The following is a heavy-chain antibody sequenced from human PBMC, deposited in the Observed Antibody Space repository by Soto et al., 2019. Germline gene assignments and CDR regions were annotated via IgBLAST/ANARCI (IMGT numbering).Heavy chain of an antibody. J-gene: IGHJ4*02. Sequence: SETLSLTCAVSGYSVSSGYYWGWIRQPPGKGLEWIGSIYHSGTTYYKPSLKSRVTISVDTSKNQFSLKLSSVTAADTAVYYCARVAEVDIVAKGGFDYWGQGTLVTVSS. CDR2: IYHSGTT. CDR1: GYSVSSGYY. V-gene: IGHV4-38-2*01. CDR3: ARVAEVDIVAKGGFDY. D-gene: IGHD5-12*01.